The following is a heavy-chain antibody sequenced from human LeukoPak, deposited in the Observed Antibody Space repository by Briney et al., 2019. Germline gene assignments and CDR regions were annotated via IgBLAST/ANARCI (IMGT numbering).Heavy chain of an antibody. J-gene: IGHJ5*02. Sequence: SVKVSCKASGGTFSSYAISWVRQAPGQGLEWMGGIIPIFGTANYAQKFQGRVTITTDESTSTAYMELSSLRSEDTAVYYCARGEAVADIRTVFDPWGQGTLVTVSS. CDR2: IIPIFGTA. CDR3: ARGEAVADIRTVFDP. D-gene: IGHD6-19*01. CDR1: GGTFSSYA. V-gene: IGHV1-69*05.